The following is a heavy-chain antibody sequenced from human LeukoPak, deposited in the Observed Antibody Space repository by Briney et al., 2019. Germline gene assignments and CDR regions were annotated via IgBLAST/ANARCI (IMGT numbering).Heavy chain of an antibody. D-gene: IGHD6-19*01. CDR1: GFTFSSYE. Sequence: GGSLRLSCAASGFTFSSYEMNWVRQAPGKGLEWVSYISSSGSTIYYADSVKGRFTISRDNAKNSLYLQMNSLRAEDTAVYYCARGYSGWYLHDALDIWGQGTTVTVSS. CDR2: ISSSGSTI. CDR3: ARGYSGWYLHDALDI. J-gene: IGHJ3*02. V-gene: IGHV3-48*03.